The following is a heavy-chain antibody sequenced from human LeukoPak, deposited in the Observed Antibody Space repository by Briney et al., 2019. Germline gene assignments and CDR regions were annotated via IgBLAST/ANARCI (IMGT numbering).Heavy chain of an antibody. V-gene: IGHV3-53*01. Sequence: GGSLRLSCAVSGFTVSSNYMSGVREAPGRGQEWVSVIYSGDSTYYADSVKGRFTISRDKSKNTLYLQMNSLRSEDTAGYYCARPLGSWDAFDIWGQGTMVTVSS. CDR1: GFTVSSNY. CDR2: IYSGDST. CDR3: ARPLGSWDAFDI. J-gene: IGHJ3*02.